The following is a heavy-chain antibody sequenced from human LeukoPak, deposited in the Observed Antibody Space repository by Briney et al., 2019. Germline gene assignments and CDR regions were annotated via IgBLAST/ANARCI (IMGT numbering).Heavy chain of an antibody. CDR3: ARDRRDYSFYYYMDV. CDR1: GDSISSSDYY. V-gene: IGHV4-39*07. CDR2: IYHSGST. Sequence: SETLSLTCTVSGDSISSSDYYWGWIRQPPGKGLEWIGSIYHSGSTYYNPSLKSRVTISVDTPKNQFSLKLSSVTAADTAVYYCARDRRDYSFYYYMDVWGKGTTVTVSS. J-gene: IGHJ6*03. D-gene: IGHD2-15*01.